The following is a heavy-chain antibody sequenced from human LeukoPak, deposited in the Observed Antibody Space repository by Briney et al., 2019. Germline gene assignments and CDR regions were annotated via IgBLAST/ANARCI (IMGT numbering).Heavy chain of an antibody. CDR1: GYTITSYY. J-gene: IGHJ4*02. CDR2: INPSGVST. Sequence: GASLKVSCKASGYTITSYYMHWVRQAPGQGLEWVGVINPSGVSTINAQKFQGRVSMTRDTSTSTVYMELSSLRFDDTAVFYCARGQVSTGTLDYWGQGTLVTVSS. V-gene: IGHV1-46*01. CDR3: ARGQVSTGTLDY. D-gene: IGHD3-9*01.